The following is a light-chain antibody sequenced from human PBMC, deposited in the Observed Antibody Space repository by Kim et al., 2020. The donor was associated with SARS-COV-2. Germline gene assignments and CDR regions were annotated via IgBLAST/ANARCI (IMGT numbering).Light chain of an antibody. V-gene: IGLV3-1*01. CDR2: QDS. Sequence: VSLGQTASITCSGDKLVDKYACWYQQKPGQSPVLVIYQDSKRPSGIPERFSGSNSGNTATLTISGTQAMDEADYYCQAWDSSSYVFGTGTKVTVL. CDR1: KLVDKY. CDR3: QAWDSSSYV. J-gene: IGLJ1*01.